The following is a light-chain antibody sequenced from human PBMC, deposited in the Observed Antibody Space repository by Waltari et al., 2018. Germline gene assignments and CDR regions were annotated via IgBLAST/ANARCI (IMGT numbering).Light chain of an antibody. V-gene: IGKV2-28*01. Sequence: IVMTQTPLSLPVTPGEPASISCRSSQSLVDRDEYTHLPWYLQKPGQSTQLLIYLGSIRASGVPDRFSCSGSGTDFTLKISRVEAEDVGIYYCMQTLQSPFTFGPGTKLDIK. CDR2: LGS. J-gene: IGKJ3*01. CDR3: MQTLQSPFT. CDR1: QSLVDRDEYTH.